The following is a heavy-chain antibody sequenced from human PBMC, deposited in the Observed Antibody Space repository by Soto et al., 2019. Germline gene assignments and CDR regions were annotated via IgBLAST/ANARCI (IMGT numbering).Heavy chain of an antibody. CDR2: IYYSGNT. D-gene: IGHD2-8*01. J-gene: IGHJ6*02. V-gene: IGHV4-30-4*01. CDR3: ARYTNFSPYYHGVDV. Sequence: QVQLQESGPGLVKPSQSVSLTCTVSGVSISSGDYYWSWIRQPPGKGLEWIGYIYYSGNTNYAPSLGSRLTIPIDTSRNQFSLHLMSVTAADTAIYYCARYTNFSPYYHGVDVWGQGTTVTVSS. CDR1: GVSISSGDYY.